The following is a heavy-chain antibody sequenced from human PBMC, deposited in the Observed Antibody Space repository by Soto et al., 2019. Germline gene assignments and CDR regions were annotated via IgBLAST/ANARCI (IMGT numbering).Heavy chain of an antibody. Sequence: QVQLQESGPGLVKPSETLSLTCTVSGGSISSSYWSWIRQPPGKGLEWIGYIYYSGSTNYNPSLKSRVTISVDTSKNQFSLKLSSVTAADTAVYYCARDYGGTSDYWGQGTLVTVSS. CDR1: GGSISSSY. J-gene: IGHJ4*02. CDR3: ARDYGGTSDY. V-gene: IGHV4-59*01. CDR2: IYYSGST. D-gene: IGHD2-15*01.